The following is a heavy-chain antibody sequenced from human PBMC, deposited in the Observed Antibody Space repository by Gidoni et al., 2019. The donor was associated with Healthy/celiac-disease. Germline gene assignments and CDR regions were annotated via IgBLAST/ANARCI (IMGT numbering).Heavy chain of an antibody. CDR3: ARRTQSVGDYYYYGMDV. D-gene: IGHD2-15*01. V-gene: IGHV1-69*02. Sequence: QVQLVQSGAEGTKPGSSGKVSCKASGATFSRFTISWVRQAPGQGIEGKGRIIPILGIANYEQKFQGRVTITADKSTSTDYMELSSLRSEDTAVYYCARRTQSVGDYYYYGMDVWGQGTTVTVSS. CDR1: GATFSRFT. J-gene: IGHJ6*02. CDR2: IIPILGIA.